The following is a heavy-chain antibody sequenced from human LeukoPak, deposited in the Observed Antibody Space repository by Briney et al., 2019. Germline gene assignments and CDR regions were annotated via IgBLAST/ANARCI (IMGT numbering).Heavy chain of an antibody. Sequence: SETLSLTCTESGGSISSDDYYWNWIRQPAGRGLEWIGRIYITGTTMYNPSLESRVRMSIDTSKNQVSLTVKSVTAADTAVYYCARGGTLFTFFDSWGQGTLVTVSS. CDR2: IYITGTT. V-gene: IGHV4-61*02. J-gene: IGHJ4*02. CDR3: ARGGTLFTFFDS. CDR1: GGSISSDDYY.